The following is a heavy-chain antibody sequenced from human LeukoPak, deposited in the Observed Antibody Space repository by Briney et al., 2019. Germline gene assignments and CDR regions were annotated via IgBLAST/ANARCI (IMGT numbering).Heavy chain of an antibody. Sequence: PGRSLRLSCAASGLPFSSYGMHWVRQAPGGGLEWGVIIWYDGSNEYYADSVKGRFTISRDNSKNSLYLQMNSLRVEDTAVYYCAKDFSYYDSSGSGPDYWGQGTLVTVSS. CDR1: GLPFSSYG. CDR3: AKDFSYYDSSGSGPDY. J-gene: IGHJ4*02. V-gene: IGHV3-33*06. CDR2: IWYDGSNE. D-gene: IGHD3-22*01.